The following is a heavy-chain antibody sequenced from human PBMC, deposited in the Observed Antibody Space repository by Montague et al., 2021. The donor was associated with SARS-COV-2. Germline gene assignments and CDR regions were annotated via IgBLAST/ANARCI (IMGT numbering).Heavy chain of an antibody. V-gene: IGHV3-23*03. CDR1: GFTLSNYA. CDR2: IYSGGSST. J-gene: IGHJ4*02. CDR3: AKDPHYDFWSGYYFDY. D-gene: IGHD3-3*01. Sequence: SLRLSCSASGFTLSNYAMSWVRQAPGKGLEWVSVIYSGGSSTYYXDSVKGRFTISRDNSKNTLYLQMNSLRAEDTAVYYCAKDPHYDFWSGYYFDYWGQGTLVTVSS.